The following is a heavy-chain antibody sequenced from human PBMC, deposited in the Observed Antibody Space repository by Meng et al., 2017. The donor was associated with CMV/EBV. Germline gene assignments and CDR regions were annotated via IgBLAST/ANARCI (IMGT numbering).Heavy chain of an antibody. D-gene: IGHD1-7*01. CDR1: GGSISSSTYY. Sequence: SETLSLTCTVSGGSISSSTYYWGWIRQPPGKGREWIGSIFYSGRAFYNPSLKSRISISVDTSKNQFSLKLSSVTAADTAVYYCARIMAGTTSYGMDIWGQGTTVTVSS. J-gene: IGHJ6*02. V-gene: IGHV4-39*01. CDR2: IFYSGRA. CDR3: ARIMAGTTSYGMDI.